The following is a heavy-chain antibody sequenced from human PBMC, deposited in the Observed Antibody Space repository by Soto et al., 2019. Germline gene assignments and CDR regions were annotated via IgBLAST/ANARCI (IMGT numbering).Heavy chain of an antibody. CDR2: IIPYYNTL. CDR3: ASGASRWYPYFFDS. J-gene: IGHJ4*02. D-gene: IGHD6-13*01. CDR1: ECTFNSYA. Sequence: ASVKVSCKASECTFNSYAIAWVRQAPGQGLEWMGGIIPYYNTLNYAQKFRDRVTITADDSTNTVYMELSSLRSDDTAVYFCASGASRWYPYFFDSWAQGTLVTVSS. V-gene: IGHV1-69*13.